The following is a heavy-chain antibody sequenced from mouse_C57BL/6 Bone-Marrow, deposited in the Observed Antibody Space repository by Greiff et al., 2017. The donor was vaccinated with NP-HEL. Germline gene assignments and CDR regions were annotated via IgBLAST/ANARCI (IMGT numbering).Heavy chain of an antibody. Sequence: VQLKESGPGLVKPSQSLSLTCSFTGYSIPSGYYWNWIRQFPGNKLEWMGYISYDGSNNYNPSLKNRISITRDTSKNQFFLKLNSVTTEDTATYYCAVLYGSSYVWYFDVWGTGTTVTVSS. CDR3: AVLYGSSYVWYFDV. CDR2: ISYDGSN. J-gene: IGHJ1*03. V-gene: IGHV3-6*01. CDR1: GYSIPSGYY. D-gene: IGHD1-1*01.